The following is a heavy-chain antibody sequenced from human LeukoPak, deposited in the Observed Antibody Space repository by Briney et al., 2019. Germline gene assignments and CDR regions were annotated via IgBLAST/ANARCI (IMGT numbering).Heavy chain of an antibody. CDR3: ARRRGYSGYDIIDY. Sequence: SQPLSLTCPVSGRSISSYYWSWIRQPPGKGLEWIGYIYYSGSTNYNPPLKGRVTISVDTSKNQFSLKLSSVTAADTAVYYCARRRGYSGYDIIDYWGQGTLVTVSS. J-gene: IGHJ4*02. V-gene: IGHV4-59*08. CDR2: IYYSGST. D-gene: IGHD5-12*01. CDR1: GRSISSYY.